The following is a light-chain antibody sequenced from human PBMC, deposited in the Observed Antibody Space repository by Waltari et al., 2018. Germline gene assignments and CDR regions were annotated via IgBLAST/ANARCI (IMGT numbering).Light chain of an antibody. Sequence: QSALTQPASVSGSPGQSITISCTGTSSDVGNYNLVPWYQQHPGKAPKVMIYDVNKRPSGVSNRFSGSKSGNTASLTISGLQAEDEADYYCCSYAGSKIFYVFGTGTKVTVL. CDR1: SSDVGNYNL. J-gene: IGLJ1*01. V-gene: IGLV2-23*02. CDR3: CSYAGSKIFYV. CDR2: DVN.